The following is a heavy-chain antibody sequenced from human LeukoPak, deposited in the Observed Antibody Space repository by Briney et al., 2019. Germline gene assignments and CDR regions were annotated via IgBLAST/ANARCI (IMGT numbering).Heavy chain of an antibody. CDR3: ATGDHSFDN. J-gene: IGHJ4*02. D-gene: IGHD7-27*01. CDR2: YASGTT. V-gene: IGHV4-4*07. Sequence: SETLSLTCSVSGASLTIYYWNWLGQPAGKGLEWIGRYASGTTTHNPSLKSQFSMSIDTSKNQISLKLTSVTAADTAVYYCATGDHSFDNWGQGTLVTVTP. CDR1: GASLTIYY.